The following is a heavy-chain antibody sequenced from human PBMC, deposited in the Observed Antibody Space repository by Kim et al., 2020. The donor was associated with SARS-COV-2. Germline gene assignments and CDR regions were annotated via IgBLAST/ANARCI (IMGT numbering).Heavy chain of an antibody. Sequence: GGSLRLSCAASGFTFEDYPMHWVRQSPGRGLEWVSLINWDGTTTYYAESVKGRFTISRDNRKKTLFLQMNSLGTEDTAVYYCAKDLTVATNYYFDSWGQG. CDR1: GFTFEDYP. V-gene: IGHV3-43*01. D-gene: IGHD5-12*01. J-gene: IGHJ4*02. CDR3: AKDLTVATNYYFDS. CDR2: INWDGTTT.